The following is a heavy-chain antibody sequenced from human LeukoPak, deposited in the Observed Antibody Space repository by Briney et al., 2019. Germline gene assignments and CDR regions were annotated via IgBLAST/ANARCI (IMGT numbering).Heavy chain of an antibody. D-gene: IGHD3-10*01. Sequence: SVKVSCKASGDTFTGYVISWVRQAPGQGLEWMGWIIPIIGGTNYAQKFQGRVTITADASPSTAYMELSRLRSEYAGEYYCSRGPTGIGESHYDYWGQGTLVTVSS. CDR3: SRGPTGIGESHYDY. V-gene: IGHV1-69*01. J-gene: IGHJ4*02. CDR2: IIPIIGGT. CDR1: GDTFTGYV.